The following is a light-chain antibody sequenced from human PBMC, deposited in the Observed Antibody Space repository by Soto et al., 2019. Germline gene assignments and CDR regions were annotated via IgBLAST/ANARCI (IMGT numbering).Light chain of an antibody. CDR2: GAS. J-gene: IGKJ2*01. Sequence: VLTQSPGTLSLSPGERATLSCRASQSVSSSNLAWYQKKPGQAPRVLIYGASTRATGIPDRFSGSGSGSDFHLNNSRLEPEDFAVYYCQQYDSPPYTFGQGTNLEIK. CDR3: QQYDSPPYT. V-gene: IGKV3-20*01. CDR1: QSVSSSN.